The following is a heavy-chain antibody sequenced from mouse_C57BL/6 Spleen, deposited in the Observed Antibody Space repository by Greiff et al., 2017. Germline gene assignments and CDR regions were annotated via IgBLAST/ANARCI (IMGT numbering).Heavy chain of an antibody. J-gene: IGHJ1*03. CDR1: GYSITSGYY. D-gene: IGHD1-1*01. CDR3: ARDYYGSSQVPWYFDV. V-gene: IGHV3-6*01. Sequence: EVKLQESGPGLVKPSQSLSLTCSVTGYSITSGYYWNWIRQFPGNKLEWMGYISYDGSNNYNPSLKNRSSITRDTSKNQFFLKLNSVTTEDTATYYCARDYYGSSQVPWYFDVWGTGTTVTVSS. CDR2: ISYDGSN.